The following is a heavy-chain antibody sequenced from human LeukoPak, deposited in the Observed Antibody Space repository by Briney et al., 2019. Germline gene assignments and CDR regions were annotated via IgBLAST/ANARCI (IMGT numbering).Heavy chain of an antibody. Sequence: PGGSLRLSCTASGFTFGDYAMSWFRQAPGKGREWVGFIRSKAYGGTTEYAASVKGRFTISRDDSKSLAYLQMNSLKTEDTAVYYCTRDRADYLEYWFDPWGQGTLVTVSS. CDR3: TRDRADYLEYWFDP. J-gene: IGHJ5*02. D-gene: IGHD4-11*01. V-gene: IGHV3-49*03. CDR2: IRSKAYGGTT. CDR1: GFTFGDYA.